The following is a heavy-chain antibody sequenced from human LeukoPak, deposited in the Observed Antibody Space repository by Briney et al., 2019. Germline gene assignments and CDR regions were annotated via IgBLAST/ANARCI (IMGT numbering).Heavy chain of an antibody. CDR3: AREGTPDAFDI. J-gene: IGHJ3*02. V-gene: IGHV4-39*07. CDR1: GDSISSSSYY. CDR2: IYYSGST. Sequence: TSETLSLTCTVSGDSISSSSYYWGWIRQPPGKGLEWIGSIYYSGSTYFNPSLKSRVTISVDTSKNQFSLKLSSVTAADTAVYYCAREGTPDAFDIWGQGTMATVSS.